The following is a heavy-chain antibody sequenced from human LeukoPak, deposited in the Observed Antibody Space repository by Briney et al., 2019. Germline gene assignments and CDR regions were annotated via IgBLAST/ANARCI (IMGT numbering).Heavy chain of an antibody. V-gene: IGHV4-34*01. D-gene: IGHD2-2*02. CDR2: INHSGST. Sequence: PSETLSLTCAVYGGSFSGYYWSWIRQPPGKGLEWIGEINHSGSTNYNASLKSRVTISVDTSKSQFSLALSSVTAADTAVYYCARGAMNCSSTSCYTVGDYFDYWGQGTLVTVSS. CDR3: ARGAMNCSSTSCYTVGDYFDY. J-gene: IGHJ4*02. CDR1: GGSFSGYY.